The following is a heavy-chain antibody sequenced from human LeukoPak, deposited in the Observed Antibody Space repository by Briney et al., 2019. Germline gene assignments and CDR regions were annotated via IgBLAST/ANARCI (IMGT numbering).Heavy chain of an antibody. V-gene: IGHV4-30-4*08. CDR3: ASQTAYYYDSSGYLDY. Sequence: SQTLSRTCTVSGGSISSGDYYWSWIRQPPGKGLEWIGYIYYSGSTYYNPSLKSRVTISVDTSKNQFSLKLSSVTAADTAVYYCASQTAYYYDSSGYLDYWGQGTLVTVSS. CDR2: IYYSGST. CDR1: GGSISSGDYY. J-gene: IGHJ4*02. D-gene: IGHD3-22*01.